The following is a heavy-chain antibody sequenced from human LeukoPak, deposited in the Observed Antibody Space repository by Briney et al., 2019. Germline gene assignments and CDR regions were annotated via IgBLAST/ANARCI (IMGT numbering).Heavy chain of an antibody. CDR1: GFTFSSYS. J-gene: IGHJ4*02. CDR2: ISSSSSYI. Sequence: GGSLRLSCAASGFTFSSYSMNWVRQAPGKGLEWVSSISSSSSYIYYADSVKGRFTISRDNAKNSLYLQMNSLRAEDTAVYYCARETHYYDSSGNSVSDYWGQGTLVTVSS. V-gene: IGHV3-21*01. D-gene: IGHD3-22*01. CDR3: ARETHYYDSSGNSVSDY.